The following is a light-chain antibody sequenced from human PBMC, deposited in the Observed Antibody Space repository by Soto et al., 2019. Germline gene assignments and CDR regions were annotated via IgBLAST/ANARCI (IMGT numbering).Light chain of an antibody. CDR3: QQRINWPT. V-gene: IGKV3-11*01. CDR1: QSVGSS. Sequence: EIVLTQSPATLSLSPGERPTLSCRDSQSVGSSLGWYRQTPGRAPRILIYDASNRATGIPARFSGSGSGTDFTLTISSLEPEDFAVYYYQQRINWPTFGQGTRLEIK. CDR2: DAS. J-gene: IGKJ5*01.